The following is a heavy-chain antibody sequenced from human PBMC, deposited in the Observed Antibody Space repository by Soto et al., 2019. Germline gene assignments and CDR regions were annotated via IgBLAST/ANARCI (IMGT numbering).Heavy chain of an antibody. Sequence: EVQVVESGGGLVQPGGSLRLSCAASGFTVSNNYMTWVRQAPGKGLEWVSLIYSRGGTDYADSVKGRFTISRDNSKNMVYLQMHSLRVEDTAVYYCARGGSGTHTFGYWGQGARVTVSS. CDR2: IYSRGGT. V-gene: IGHV3-66*01. CDR1: GFTVSNNY. CDR3: ARGGSGTHTFGY. J-gene: IGHJ4*02. D-gene: IGHD1-26*01.